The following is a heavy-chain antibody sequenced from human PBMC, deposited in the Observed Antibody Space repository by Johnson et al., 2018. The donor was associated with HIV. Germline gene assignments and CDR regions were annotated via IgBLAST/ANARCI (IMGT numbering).Heavy chain of an antibody. CDR1: GFTVSSTY. V-gene: IGHV3-53*01. CDR2: IYSGGTT. CDR3: ARDPSRSPGAFDI. J-gene: IGHJ3*02. Sequence: QLVQSGGGLIQPGGSLRLSCAVSGFTVSSTYMSWVRQAPGKGLEWVSVIYSGGTTNYADSVKGRFTISRDNSKNTLYLQMNSLRADDTAVYYCARDPSRSPGAFDIWGQGTMVTVSS.